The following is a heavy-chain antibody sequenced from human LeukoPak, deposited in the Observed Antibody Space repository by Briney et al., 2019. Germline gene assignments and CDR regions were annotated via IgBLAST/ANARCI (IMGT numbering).Heavy chain of an antibody. Sequence: SETLSLTCTVSGGSISSYYWTWIRQPAGKGLEWIGRIYTSDNTNYNPSLKSRVTMSIDTSKNKFSLKLSSVTAADTAVYYCARDDSSRAWDYWGQGTLVAVS. D-gene: IGHD6-6*01. V-gene: IGHV4-4*07. CDR2: IYTSDNT. J-gene: IGHJ4*02. CDR1: GGSISSYY. CDR3: ARDDSSRAWDY.